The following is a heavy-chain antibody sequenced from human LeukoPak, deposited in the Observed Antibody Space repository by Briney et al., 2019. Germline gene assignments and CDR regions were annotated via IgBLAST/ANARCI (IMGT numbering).Heavy chain of an antibody. D-gene: IGHD6-13*01. J-gene: IGHJ4*02. CDR2: ISPNSGGT. CDR1: GYTFTGYY. Sequence: GASVKVSCKASGYTFTGYYIHWVRQAPGLGLEWMGWISPNSGGTNYAQKFQGRVTMTRDTSISTAYMELSSLRSEDTAVYYCARGEYSSSWFYYWGQGTLVTVSS. V-gene: IGHV1-2*02. CDR3: ARGEYSSSWFYY.